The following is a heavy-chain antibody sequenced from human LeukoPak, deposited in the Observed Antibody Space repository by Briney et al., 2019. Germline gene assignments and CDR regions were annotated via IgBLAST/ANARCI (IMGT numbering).Heavy chain of an antibody. Sequence: ASVKVSCTASGYTFTSYGISWVRQAPGQGLEWMGWISAYNSNTNYAQKLQGRVTMTTDTSTSTAYMELRSLRSDDTAVYYCARGGVWFGELPNANWFDPWGQGTLVTVSS. CDR1: GYTFTSYG. V-gene: IGHV1-18*01. CDR2: ISAYNSNT. D-gene: IGHD3-10*01. J-gene: IGHJ5*02. CDR3: ARGGVWFGELPNANWFDP.